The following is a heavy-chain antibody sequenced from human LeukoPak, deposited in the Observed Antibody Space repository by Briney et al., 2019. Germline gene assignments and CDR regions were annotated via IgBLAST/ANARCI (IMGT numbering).Heavy chain of an antibody. D-gene: IGHD4-11*01. CDR3: ARPRLADYSNYYLYYYYMDV. CDR2: IYYSGST. Sequence: SETLSLTCTVSGGSISSSSYYWGWIRQPPGKGLEWIGSIYYSGSTYYNPSLKSRVTISVDTSKNQFSLKLSSVTAADTAVYYCARPRLADYSNYYLYYYYMDVWGKGTTVTVSS. J-gene: IGHJ6*03. CDR1: GGSISSSSYY. V-gene: IGHV4-39*07.